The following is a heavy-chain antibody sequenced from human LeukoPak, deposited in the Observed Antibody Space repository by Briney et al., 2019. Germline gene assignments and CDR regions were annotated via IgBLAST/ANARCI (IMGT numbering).Heavy chain of an antibody. Sequence: GGSLRLSCAASGFTVSSNYMSWARQAPGKGLEWVSVIYSGGSTYYADSVKGRFTISRDNSKNTLYLQMNSLRAEDTAVYYCAREVDDYGDYLRNYWGQGTLVTVSS. D-gene: IGHD4-17*01. J-gene: IGHJ4*02. V-gene: IGHV3-53*01. CDR1: GFTVSSNY. CDR3: AREVDDYGDYLRNY. CDR2: IYSGGST.